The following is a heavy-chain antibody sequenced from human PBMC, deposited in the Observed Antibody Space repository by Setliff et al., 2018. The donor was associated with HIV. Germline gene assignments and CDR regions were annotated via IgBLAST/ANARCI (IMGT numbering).Heavy chain of an antibody. V-gene: IGHV4-39*07. CDR1: GGSISSGTYY. CDR3: ARVGDYGSGGWFDP. J-gene: IGHJ5*02. Sequence: PSETLSLTCTVSGGSISSGTYYWGWIRQPPGKGLEWIGSIYYSGSTYYNPSLKSRITISVDTSKNQFSLKLSSVTAADTAVYYCARVGDYGSGGWFDPWGQGTLVTVS. D-gene: IGHD3-10*01. CDR2: IYYSGST.